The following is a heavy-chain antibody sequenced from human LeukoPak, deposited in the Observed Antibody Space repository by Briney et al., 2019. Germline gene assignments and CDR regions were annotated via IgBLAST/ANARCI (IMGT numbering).Heavy chain of an antibody. V-gene: IGHV1-3*03. CDR1: GYTFTSYA. J-gene: IGHJ4*02. D-gene: IGHD2-15*01. Sequence: ASVKVSCKASGYTFTSYAMHWVSQAPGQRLEWMGWINAGNGNTKYSQEFQGRVTITRDTSASTAYMELSSLRSEDMPVYYCARADRYCSGGSCYSPFDYWGQGTLVTVSS. CDR3: ARADRYCSGGSCYSPFDY. CDR2: INAGNGNT.